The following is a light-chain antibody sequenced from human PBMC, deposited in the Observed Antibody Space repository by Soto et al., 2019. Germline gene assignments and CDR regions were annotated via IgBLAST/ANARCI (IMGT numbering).Light chain of an antibody. Sequence: EIVLTQSPGTLSLSPGERATLSCRASQSVSSSYLAWYQQKPGQAPRLLIYGASSRATGIPDRFSGSGSGTDFTLTISRLEPEDFPVYYCQQYGSSPFGQGTRLEMK. V-gene: IGKV3-20*01. CDR1: QSVSSSY. J-gene: IGKJ5*01. CDR2: GAS. CDR3: QQYGSSP.